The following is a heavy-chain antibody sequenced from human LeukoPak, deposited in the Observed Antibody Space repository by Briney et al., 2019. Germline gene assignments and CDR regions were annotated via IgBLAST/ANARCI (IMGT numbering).Heavy chain of an antibody. Sequence: GGSLRLSCAASGFTVSSNYMSWVRQAPGKGLEGVSVIYGGGTTYYADSVKGRFTISRDNSKNTLYLQMNSLRAEDTAVYYCARITMSRFDPWGQGTLVTVS. J-gene: IGHJ5*02. V-gene: IGHV3-53*01. CDR2: IYGGGTT. CDR1: GFTVSSNY. CDR3: ARITMSRFDP. D-gene: IGHD3-10*02.